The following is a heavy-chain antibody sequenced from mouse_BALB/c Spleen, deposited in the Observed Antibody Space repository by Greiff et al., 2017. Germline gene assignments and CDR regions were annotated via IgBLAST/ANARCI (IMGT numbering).Heavy chain of an antibody. CDR1: GFTFSDYY. Sequence: EVQLVESGGGLVKPGGSLKLSCAASGFTFSDYYMYWVRQTPEKRLEWVATISDGGSYTYYPDSVKGRFTISRDNAKNNLYLQMSSLKSEDTAMYYCARDGIYYGSSPSLFDYWGQGTTLTVSS. V-gene: IGHV5-4*02. D-gene: IGHD1-1*01. J-gene: IGHJ2*01. CDR2: ISDGGSYT. CDR3: ARDGIYYGSSPSLFDY.